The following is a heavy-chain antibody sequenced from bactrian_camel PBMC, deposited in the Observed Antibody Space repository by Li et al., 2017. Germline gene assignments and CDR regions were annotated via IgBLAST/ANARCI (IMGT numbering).Heavy chain of an antibody. D-gene: IGHD4*01. CDR2: GPVSTITHDGTA. CDR1: GLGFRRCT. CDR3: AAAPNYYTDYNCRFG. V-gene: IGHV3S14*01. Sequence: HVQLVESGGGSVQAGGSLKLTCVGPGLGFRRCTMAWYRQGPGDSRIPVSTGPVSTITHDGTATYADSVKGRFTISQDNTRNTLYLQMNNLKTEDTGKYYCAAAPNYYTDYNCRFGWGQGTQVTVS. J-gene: IGHJ4*01.